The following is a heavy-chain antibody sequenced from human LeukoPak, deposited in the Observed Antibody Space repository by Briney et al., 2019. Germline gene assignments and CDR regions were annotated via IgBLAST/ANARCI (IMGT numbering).Heavy chain of an antibody. J-gene: IGHJ4*02. CDR1: GGSISSGGYY. D-gene: IGHD4-17*01. CDR3: AREGIYGEVDY. Sequence: SQTLSLTCTVSGGSISSGGYYWSWIRQHPGKGLEWIGYIYYSGSTYYNPSLKSRVTISVDTSKNQFSLKLSSVTAADTAVYYCAREGIYGEVDYWGQGTLVTVSS. CDR2: IYYSGST. V-gene: IGHV4-31*03.